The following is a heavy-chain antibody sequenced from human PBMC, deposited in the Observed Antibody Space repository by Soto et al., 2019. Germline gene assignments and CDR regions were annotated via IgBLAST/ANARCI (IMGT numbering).Heavy chain of an antibody. CDR1: GGTFNNYH. V-gene: IGHV1-69*06. CDR2: VIPMFGTA. Sequence: QVQLVQSGAEVKKPGSSVKISCKASGGTFNNYHITWVRQAPGQGLEWMGGVIPMFGTATYTQKLHGRITITENISTSTSYMDLSRLRSEETATYFWGRGGLRWEEATTYSYHVDVWGQGTTVTVSS. D-gene: IGHD1-26*01. CDR3: GRGGLRWEEATTYSYHVDV. J-gene: IGHJ6*02.